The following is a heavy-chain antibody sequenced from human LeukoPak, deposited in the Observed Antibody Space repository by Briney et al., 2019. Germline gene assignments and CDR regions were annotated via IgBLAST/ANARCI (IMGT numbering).Heavy chain of an antibody. CDR1: GGFISSGGYF. V-gene: IGHV4-31*01. CDR2: IYYSGST. Sequence: KASQTLSLTCTVSGGFISSGGYFWSWTRQYPGKGLEWIGYIYYSGSTYYNPSLKSQISISVDTSKNQFSLKMSSVTAADTAVYYCARGAAYCGGDCYPRWFDPWGQGTLVTVSS. D-gene: IGHD2-21*02. CDR3: ARGAAYCGGDCYPRWFDP. J-gene: IGHJ5*02.